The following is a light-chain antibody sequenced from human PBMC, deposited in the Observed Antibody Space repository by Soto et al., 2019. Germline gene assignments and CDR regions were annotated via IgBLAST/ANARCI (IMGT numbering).Light chain of an antibody. J-gene: IGLJ1*01. CDR2: NVY. Sequence: QSALNQPASVSRPPGQPSTISCTGTSSDVGAYNFVSWHQQHPGKAPKLMIYNVYDRPSGISYRFSGSKSGNTASLTISGLQGEDEADYYCSAYTVSRTYVFGTGTKVTVL. CDR1: SSDVGAYNF. CDR3: SAYTVSRTYV. V-gene: IGLV2-14*03.